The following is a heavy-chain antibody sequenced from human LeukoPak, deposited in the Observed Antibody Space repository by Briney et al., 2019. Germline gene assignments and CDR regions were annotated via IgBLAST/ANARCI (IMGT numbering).Heavy chain of an antibody. CDR2: IYYSGST. Sequence: PSETLSLTCTVSGGSISSYYWSWIRQPPGKGLEWIGYIYYSGSTNYNPSLKSRVTISVDTSKNQFSLKLSSVTAADTAVYYCARDSGSYSLGAFDIWGQGTMVTVSS. D-gene: IGHD1-26*01. V-gene: IGHV4-59*12. CDR3: ARDSGSYSLGAFDI. CDR1: GGSISSYY. J-gene: IGHJ3*02.